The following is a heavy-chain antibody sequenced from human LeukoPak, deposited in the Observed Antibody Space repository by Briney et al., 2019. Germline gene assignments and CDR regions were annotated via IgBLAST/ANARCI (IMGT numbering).Heavy chain of an antibody. CDR1: GFTFSSYS. CDR3: ARLYYYDSGVWSGDAFDI. D-gene: IGHD3-22*01. J-gene: IGHJ3*02. CDR2: ISSSSSYI. Sequence: GGSLRLSCAASGFTFSSYSMNWVRQAPGKGLEWVSSISSSSSYIYYADSVKGRFTISRDNAKNSLYLQMNSLKASDTAMYYCARLYYYDSGVWSGDAFDIWGKGTMVTVSS. V-gene: IGHV3-21*04.